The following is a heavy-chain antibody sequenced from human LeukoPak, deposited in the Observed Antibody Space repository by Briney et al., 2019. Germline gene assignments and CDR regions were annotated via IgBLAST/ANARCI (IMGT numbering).Heavy chain of an antibody. J-gene: IGHJ6*02. V-gene: IGHV3-48*03. CDR1: GFTFRSYE. CDR2: ISSSGSTI. Sequence: PGGSLRLSCAASGFTFRSYEMNWVRQAPGKGLEWVSYISSSGSTIYYADSVKGRFTISRDNAKNSLYLQMNSLRAEDTAVYYCARVNANYYYYGMDVWGQGTTVTVSS. CDR3: ARVNANYYYYGMDV.